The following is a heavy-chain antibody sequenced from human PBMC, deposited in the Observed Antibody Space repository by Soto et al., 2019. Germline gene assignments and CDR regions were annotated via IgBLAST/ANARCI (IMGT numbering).Heavy chain of an antibody. J-gene: IGHJ6*02. CDR1: GFTFSSYA. V-gene: IGHV3-23*01. D-gene: IGHD4-17*01. Sequence: GGSLRLSCSASGFTFSSYAMSWVRQAPGKGLEWVSAISGSGGSTYYADSVKGRFTISRDNSKNTLYLQMNSLRAEDTAVYYCARGPYDYGGNSGGNDYYYYYGMDVWGQGTTVTVSS. CDR2: ISGSGGST. CDR3: ARGPYDYGGNSGGNDYYYYYGMDV.